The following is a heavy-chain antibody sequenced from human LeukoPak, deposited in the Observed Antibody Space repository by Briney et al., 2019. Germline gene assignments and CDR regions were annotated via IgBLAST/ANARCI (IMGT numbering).Heavy chain of an antibody. Sequence: GGSLRLPCAASGFTFSSYGMHWVRQAPGKGLEWVAVIWYDGSNKYYADSVKGRFTISRDNSKNTLYLQMNSLRAEGTAVYYCAATNYYDSSGYPEYFQHWGQGTLVTVSS. CDR1: GFTFSSYG. CDR2: IWYDGSNK. CDR3: AATNYYDSSGYPEYFQH. V-gene: IGHV3-33*01. D-gene: IGHD3-22*01. J-gene: IGHJ1*01.